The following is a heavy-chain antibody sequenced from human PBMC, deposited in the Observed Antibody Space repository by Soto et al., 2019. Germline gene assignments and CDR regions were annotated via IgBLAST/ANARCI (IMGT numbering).Heavy chain of an antibody. D-gene: IGHD3-16*01. CDR1: GFTFRSYV. Sequence: QVQLVESGGGVVQPGTSLRLSCVGSGFTFRSYVIHWVRQAPGKGLEWVALTSYDGSNKYYNDSVKGRFINSRDNSRNTVHLQMDSLRLEDTALYYCARWGTTGGLDVWGQGTLVSVSS. CDR2: TSYDGSNK. J-gene: IGHJ4*02. V-gene: IGHV3-30*19. CDR3: ARWGTTGGLDV.